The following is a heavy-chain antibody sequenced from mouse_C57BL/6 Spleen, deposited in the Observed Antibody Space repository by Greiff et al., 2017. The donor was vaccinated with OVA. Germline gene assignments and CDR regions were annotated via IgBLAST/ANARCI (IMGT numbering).Heavy chain of an antibody. J-gene: IGHJ2*01. CDR1: GYAFSSYW. CDR3: ARIDYSNFDY. Sequence: QVHVKQSGAELVKPGASVKISCKASGYAFSSYWMNWVKQRPGKGLEWIGQIYPGDGDTNYNGKFKGKATLTADKSSSTAYMQLSSLTSEDSAVYFCARIDYSNFDYWGQGTTLTVSS. CDR2: IYPGDGDT. D-gene: IGHD2-5*01. V-gene: IGHV1-80*01.